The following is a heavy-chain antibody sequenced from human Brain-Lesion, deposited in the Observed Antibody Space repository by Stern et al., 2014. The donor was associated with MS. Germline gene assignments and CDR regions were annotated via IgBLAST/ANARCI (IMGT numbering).Heavy chain of an antibody. J-gene: IGHJ6*02. V-gene: IGHV4-61*02. CDR1: GGSISSGGYY. D-gene: IGHD2-2*01. CDR3: ARGRVVPGFQYYATDV. CDR2: IFNSGST. Sequence: QVQLVESGPGLVKPSQTLSLSCTVSGGSISSGGYYWSWIRQPAGKGLEWIGRIFNSGSTSYNPPLKSGVTISIDPPKNQFSLGLTPMTAADTAVYYCARGRVVPGFQYYATDVWGQGTTVIVSS.